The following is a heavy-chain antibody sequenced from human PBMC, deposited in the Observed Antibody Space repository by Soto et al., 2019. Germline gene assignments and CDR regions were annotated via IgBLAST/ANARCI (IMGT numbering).Heavy chain of an antibody. CDR3: ASYRTQFDP. J-gene: IGHJ5*02. Sequence: PSETLSLTCTVSGGSISSGGYYWSWIRQPPGKGLEWIGYIYHSGSTYYNPSLKSRVTISVDRSKNQFSLKLSSVTAADTAVYYCASYRTQFDPWGQGTLVTVSS. CDR2: IYHSGST. CDR1: GGSISSGGYY. V-gene: IGHV4-30-2*01. D-gene: IGHD4-4*01.